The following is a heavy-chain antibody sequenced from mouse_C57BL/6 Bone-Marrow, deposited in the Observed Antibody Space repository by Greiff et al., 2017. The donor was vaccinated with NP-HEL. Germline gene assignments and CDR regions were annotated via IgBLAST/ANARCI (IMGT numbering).Heavy chain of an antibody. J-gene: IGHJ3*01. CDR1: GYSITSGYY. Sequence: EVKLVESGPGLVKPSQSLSLTCSVTGYSITSGYYWNWIRQFPGNKLEWMGYISYDGSNNYNPSLKNRISITRDTSKNQFFLKLNSVTTEDTATYYCAREEGFYYGSSSAWFAYWGQGTLVTVSA. D-gene: IGHD1-1*01. CDR2: ISYDGSN. V-gene: IGHV3-6*01. CDR3: AREEGFYYGSSSAWFAY.